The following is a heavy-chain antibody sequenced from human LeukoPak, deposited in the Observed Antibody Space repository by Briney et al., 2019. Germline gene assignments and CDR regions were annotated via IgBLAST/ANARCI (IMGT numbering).Heavy chain of an antibody. D-gene: IGHD6-19*01. Sequence: PGGSLRLSCAASGFTFSSYAMSWVRQAPGKGLEWVSAISGSGGSTYYADSVKGRFTISRDNSKNTLYLQMNSLSAEDTAVYYCAKDRYSSGWFRGGAYDYWGQGTLVTVSS. CDR1: GFTFSSYA. V-gene: IGHV3-23*01. J-gene: IGHJ4*02. CDR3: AKDRYSSGWFRGGAYDY. CDR2: ISGSGGST.